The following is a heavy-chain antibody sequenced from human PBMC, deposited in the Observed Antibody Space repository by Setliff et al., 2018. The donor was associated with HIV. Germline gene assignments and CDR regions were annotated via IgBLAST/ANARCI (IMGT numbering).Heavy chain of an antibody. CDR1: GFTFSSYS. CDR3: AKDLEYCSGPMCYSYDALDM. D-gene: IGHD2-15*01. J-gene: IGHJ3*02. CDR2: ISSSSRTI. Sequence: LRLSCAASGFTFSSYSMNWVRQAPGKGLEWVSYISSSSRTIYYADSVKGRFTISRDNAKNSLYLQLNSLRAEDTAVYYCAKDLEYCSGPMCYSYDALDMWGQGTMVTVSS. V-gene: IGHV3-48*01.